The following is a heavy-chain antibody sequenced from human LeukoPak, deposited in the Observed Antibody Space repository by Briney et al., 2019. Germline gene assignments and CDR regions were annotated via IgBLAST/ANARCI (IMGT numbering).Heavy chain of an antibody. CDR1: GFAFSSYE. Sequence: GGSLSLSCAASGFAFSSYEMNWVRQAPGKGLEWVSYISSGGSTIYYADSVKGRFTISRDNAKNSLYLQMNSLRAEDTAVYYCARGDYYGSGSSSHWGQGTLVTVSS. V-gene: IGHV3-48*03. CDR2: ISSGGSTI. D-gene: IGHD3-10*01. CDR3: ARGDYYGSGSSSH. J-gene: IGHJ4*02.